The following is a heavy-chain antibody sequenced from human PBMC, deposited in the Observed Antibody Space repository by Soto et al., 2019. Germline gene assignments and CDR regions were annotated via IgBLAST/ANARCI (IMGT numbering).Heavy chain of an antibody. V-gene: IGHV4-39*01. CDR2: MYYTGSF. CDR3: VRTYSSGWYPSYYFDS. D-gene: IGHD6-19*01. J-gene: IGHJ4*01. CDR1: GGSFSSDNYY. Sequence: PSETLSFTCSVSGGSFSSDNYYWGWIRQPPGEGLEWLGSMYYTGSFHYNPSLKGRVAISVDTSKSRFSLRLTSVTAADTAVYYCVRTYSSGWYPSYYFDSWGHGTLVTVSS.